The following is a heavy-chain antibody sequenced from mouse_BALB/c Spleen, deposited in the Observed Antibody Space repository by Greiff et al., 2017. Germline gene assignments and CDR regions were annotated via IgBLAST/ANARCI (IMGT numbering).Heavy chain of an antibody. J-gene: IGHJ3*01. CDR3: ARWGSYDYDVY. V-gene: IGHV3-2*02. CDR1: GYSITSDYA. D-gene: IGHD2-4*01. CDR2: ISYSGST. Sequence: DVKLQESGPGLVKPSQSLSLTCTVTGYSITSDYAWNWIRQFPGNKLEWMGYISYSGSTSYNPSLKSRISITRDTSKNQFFLQLNSVTTEDTATYYCARWGSYDYDVYWGQGTLVTVSA.